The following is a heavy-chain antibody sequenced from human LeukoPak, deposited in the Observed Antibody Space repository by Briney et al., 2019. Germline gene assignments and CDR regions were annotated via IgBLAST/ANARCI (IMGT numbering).Heavy chain of an antibody. CDR2: IKEDGSDK. Sequence: GGSLRLSCAASGFTFSNYWMSWVRQAPGKGLEWVANIKEDGSDKNYMDSVRGRFTISRDNAKNALHLQMNSLRAEDTAVYYCGREIPGGTTSLDCWGQGTVVTVSS. CDR1: GFTFSNYW. J-gene: IGHJ4*02. CDR3: GREIPGGTTSLDC. V-gene: IGHV3-7*04. D-gene: IGHD1-7*01.